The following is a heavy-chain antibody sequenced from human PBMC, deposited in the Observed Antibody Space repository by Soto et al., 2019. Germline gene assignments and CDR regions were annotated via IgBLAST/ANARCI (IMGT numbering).Heavy chain of an antibody. J-gene: IGHJ2*01. CDR3: ANEPGSGYTRGDFEF. CDR1: GFSFSTYG. Sequence: QVHLEESGGGVVQPGRSLRLSCAASGFSFSTYGMHWVRQAPGKGLEWVAVISHDGGNEYYADSVKGRFTISRDSSKNTVYLQMNNVRAEDTAVYYCANEPGSGYTRGDFEFWGLGTLVTVSS. V-gene: IGHV3-30*18. CDR2: ISHDGGNE. D-gene: IGHD3-22*01.